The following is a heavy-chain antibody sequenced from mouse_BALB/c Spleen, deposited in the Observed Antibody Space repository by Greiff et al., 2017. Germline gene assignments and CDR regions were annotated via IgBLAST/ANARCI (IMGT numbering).Heavy chain of an antibody. CDR1: GFTFSSYA. D-gene: IGHD2-3*01. Sequence: EVHLVESGGGLVKPGGSLKLSCAASGFTFSSYAMSWVRQTPEKRLEWVASISSGGSTYYPDSVKGRFTISRDNARNILYLQMSSLRSEYTAMYDCARSSYDGYYFDYWGPGTTLTVAS. V-gene: IGHV5-6-5*01. J-gene: IGHJ2*01. CDR3: ARSSYDGYYFDY. CDR2: ISSGGST.